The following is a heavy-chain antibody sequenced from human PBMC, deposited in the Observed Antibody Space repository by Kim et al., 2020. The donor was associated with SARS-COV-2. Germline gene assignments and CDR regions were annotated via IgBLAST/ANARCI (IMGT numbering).Heavy chain of an antibody. Sequence: KYAQKFQGGVTMTTDTSADTAYMELRSLRSDDTALYYCARAHYSTNSPFFSWGQGTLVTVSS. D-gene: IGHD2-8*01. CDR3: ARAHYSTNSPFFS. J-gene: IGHJ5*02. V-gene: IGHV1-18*01.